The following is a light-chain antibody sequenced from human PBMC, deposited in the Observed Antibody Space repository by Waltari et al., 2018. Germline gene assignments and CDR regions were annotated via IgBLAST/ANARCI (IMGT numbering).Light chain of an antibody. CDR1: SLRSDY. J-gene: IGLJ1*01. CDR2: GKN. Sequence: SSELTQDPAVSVALGQTVRITCQGDSLRSDYASWYQQKPGQAPVLFIYGKNNRPSGIPDRFSGSSSGNTASLTITGAQAEDEADYYCNSRDSSGNHLYVFGTGTKVTVL. CDR3: NSRDSSGNHLYV. V-gene: IGLV3-19*01.